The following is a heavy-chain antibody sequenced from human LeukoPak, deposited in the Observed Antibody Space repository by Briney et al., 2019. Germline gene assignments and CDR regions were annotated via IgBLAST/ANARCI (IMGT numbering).Heavy chain of an antibody. V-gene: IGHV3-21*01. CDR2: ISSSSSYI. Sequence: GGSLRLSCAASGFTFSSYSMNRVRQAPGKGLEWVSSISSSSSYIYYADSVKGRFTISRDNAKNSPYLQMNSLRAEDTAVYYCARGYYDFWSGYYQQYFDYWGQGTLVTVSS. CDR3: ARGYYDFWSGYYQQYFDY. CDR1: GFTFSSYS. J-gene: IGHJ4*02. D-gene: IGHD3-3*01.